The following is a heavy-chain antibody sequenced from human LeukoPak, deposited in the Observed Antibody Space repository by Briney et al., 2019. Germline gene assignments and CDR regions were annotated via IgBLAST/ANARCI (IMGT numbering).Heavy chain of an antibody. D-gene: IGHD6-25*01. CDR1: GYTFTGYY. CDR2: INPNSGGT. Sequence: ASVTVSCKASGYTFTGYYMHWVRQAPGQGLEWMGWINPNSGGTNYAQKFQGWVTMTRDTSISTAYMELSRLRSDDTAVYYCARGVHSGDWFDPWGQGTLVTVSS. J-gene: IGHJ5*02. V-gene: IGHV1-2*04. CDR3: ARGVHSGDWFDP.